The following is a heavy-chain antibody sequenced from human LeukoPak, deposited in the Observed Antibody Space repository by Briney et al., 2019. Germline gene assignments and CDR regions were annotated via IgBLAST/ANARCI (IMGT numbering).Heavy chain of an antibody. CDR3: ARQSFQYCSSTSCPPMEATTPQHRYYFDY. V-gene: IGHV4-34*01. Sequence: SSETLSLTCAVYGGSFSGYYWSWIRQPPGKGLEWIGEINHSGSTNYNPSLKSRVTISVDTSKNQFSLKLSSVTAADTAVYYCARQSFQYCSSTSCPPMEATTPQHRYYFDYWGQGTLVTVSS. CDR1: GGSFSGYY. CDR2: INHSGST. J-gene: IGHJ4*02. D-gene: IGHD2-2*01.